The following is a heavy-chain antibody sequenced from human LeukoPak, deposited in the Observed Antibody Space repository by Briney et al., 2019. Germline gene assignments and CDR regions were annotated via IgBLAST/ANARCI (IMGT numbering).Heavy chain of an antibody. Sequence: SEPLTLICSVSGYFVSSHFHWGWVRSTPGDGLECIGSIHHDGSTFYNPSLKSRVTLSLDTSKNQFSLQLTSVTAADTATYYCARDRFDYGEYEFDYWGQGALVTVSS. CDR1: GYFVSSHFH. CDR3: ARDRFDYGEYEFDY. V-gene: IGHV4-38-2*02. D-gene: IGHD4-17*01. J-gene: IGHJ4*02. CDR2: IHHDGST.